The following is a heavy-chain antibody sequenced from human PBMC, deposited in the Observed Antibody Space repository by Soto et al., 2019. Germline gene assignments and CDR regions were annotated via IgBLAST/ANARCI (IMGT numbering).Heavy chain of an antibody. V-gene: IGHV4-39*01. J-gene: IGHJ4*02. CDR3: ARHGYYNDHTGYYYFV. CDR1: GGSISSTNHY. Sequence: SETLSLTCTVSGGSISSTNHYWGWVRQPPGKGLEWIGDVYYSGMTRYNPSLKSRVTISVDTSKDQFSLKLSSVTAADTAVYYCARHGYYNDHTGYYYFVWGQGTLVTVSS. CDR2: VYYSGMT. D-gene: IGHD3-22*01.